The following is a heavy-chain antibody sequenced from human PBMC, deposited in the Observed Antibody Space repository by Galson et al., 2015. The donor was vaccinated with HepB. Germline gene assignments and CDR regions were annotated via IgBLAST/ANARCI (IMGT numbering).Heavy chain of an antibody. Sequence: SVKVSCKASGGTFSSYAISWVRQAPGQGLEWMGGIIPIFGTANYAQKFQGRVTITADESTSTAYMELSSLRSEDTAVYYCARDPPGPRGIAAAINWFDPWGQGTLVSVSS. CDR3: ARDPPGPRGIAAAINWFDP. D-gene: IGHD6-13*01. J-gene: IGHJ5*02. V-gene: IGHV1-69*13. CDR2: IIPIFGTA. CDR1: GGTFSSYA.